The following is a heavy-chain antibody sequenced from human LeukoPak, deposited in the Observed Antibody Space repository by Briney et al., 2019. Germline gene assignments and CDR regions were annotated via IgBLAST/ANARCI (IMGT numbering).Heavy chain of an antibody. CDR2: LSYGGTNK. V-gene: IGHV3-30-3*01. D-gene: IGHD3-3*01. CDR1: GFTFSDYA. Sequence: GGSLRLSCAASGFTFSDYAMHWGRQAPGKGLEWVAVLSYGGTNKYYADSVKGRFTISRDNSKNTMFLQMNSLRAEDTAVYHCPRDRSGYANDAFDFWGQGTMVTVSS. CDR3: PRDRSGYANDAFDF. J-gene: IGHJ3*01.